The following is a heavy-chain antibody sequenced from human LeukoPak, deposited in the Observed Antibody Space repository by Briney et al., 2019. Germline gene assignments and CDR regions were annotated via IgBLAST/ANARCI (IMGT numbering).Heavy chain of an antibody. CDR1: GGTFSSYA. Sequence: SVKVSCTASGGTFSSYAISWVRQAPGQGLEWMGRIIPIFGIANYAQKFQGRVTITADKSTSTAYMELSSLRSEDTAVYYCERQDYDFWSGDYKDYYYYGMDVWGQGTTVTVSS. D-gene: IGHD3-3*01. CDR2: IIPIFGIA. V-gene: IGHV1-69*04. CDR3: ERQDYDFWSGDYKDYYYYGMDV. J-gene: IGHJ6*02.